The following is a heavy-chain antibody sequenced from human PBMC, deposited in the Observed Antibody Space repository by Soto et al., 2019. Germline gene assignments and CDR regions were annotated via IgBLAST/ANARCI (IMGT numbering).Heavy chain of an antibody. J-gene: IGHJ4*02. CDR1: GGSISSGGYY. CDR3: ARAWEPRWFGELLLFDY. Sequence: SETLSLTSTVSGGSISSGGYYWSWIRQHPGKGLEWIGYIYYSGSTYYNPSLKSRVTISVDTSKNQFSLKLSSVTAADTAVYYCARAWEPRWFGELLLFDYWGQGTLVTVSS. D-gene: IGHD3-10*01. CDR2: IYYSGST. V-gene: IGHV4-31*03.